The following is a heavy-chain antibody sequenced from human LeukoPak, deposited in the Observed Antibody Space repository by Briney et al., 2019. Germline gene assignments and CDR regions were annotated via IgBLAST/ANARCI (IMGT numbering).Heavy chain of an antibody. J-gene: IGHJ4*02. Sequence: SQTLSLTCTVSGDSISGNHYWNWIRQPAGKGLEWIGRIFTSGNSNYNPSLTSRVTISLDTSKDQFSLRLSSVTAADTAFYYCARESATSGSTDWGQGTLVTVSS. V-gene: IGHV4-61*02. CDR1: GDSISGNHY. CDR2: IFTSGNS. CDR3: ARESATSGSTD. D-gene: IGHD3-10*01.